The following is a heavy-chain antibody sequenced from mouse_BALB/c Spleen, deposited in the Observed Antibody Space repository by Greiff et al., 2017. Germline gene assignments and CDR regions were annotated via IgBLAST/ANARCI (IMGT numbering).Heavy chain of an antibody. Sequence: VQLQQSGAELVRPGALVKLSCKASGFNIKDYYMHWVKQRPEQGLEWIGWIDPENGNTIYDPKFQGKASITADTSSNTAYLQLSSLTSEDTAVYYCARDYYGNYVWYFDVWGAGTTVTVSS. D-gene: IGHD2-1*01. CDR2: IDPENGNT. J-gene: IGHJ1*01. CDR1: GFNIKDYY. CDR3: ARDYYGNYVWYFDV. V-gene: IGHV14-1*02.